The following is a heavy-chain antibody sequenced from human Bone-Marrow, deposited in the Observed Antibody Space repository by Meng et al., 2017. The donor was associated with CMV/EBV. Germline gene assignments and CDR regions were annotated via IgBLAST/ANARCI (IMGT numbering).Heavy chain of an antibody. V-gene: IGHV4-59*01. CDR1: GGSISSYY. CDR3: ARGPKRVRGVVVLYYFDY. D-gene: IGHD3-10*01. Sequence: GSLRLSCTVSGGSISSYYWSWIRQPPGKGLEWIGYIYYSGSTNYNPSLKSRVTISVDTSKNQFSLKLSSVTAADTAVYYCARGPKRVRGVVVLYYFDYWGQGTLVTVSS. J-gene: IGHJ4*02. CDR2: IYYSGST.